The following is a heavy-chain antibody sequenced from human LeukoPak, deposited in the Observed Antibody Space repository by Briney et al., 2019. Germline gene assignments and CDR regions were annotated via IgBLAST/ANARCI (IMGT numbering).Heavy chain of an antibody. J-gene: IGHJ5*02. V-gene: IGHV3-23*01. CDR1: GFTFSSYA. CDR2: ISGSGGST. D-gene: IGHD6-13*01. CDR3: AKVDSSSWYNWFDP. Sequence: GGSLRLSCAASGFTFSSYAMSWVRQAPGKGLEWVSAISGSGGSTYYADSVKGRFTISRDNSKNTLNLQMNSLRAEDTAVYYCAKVDSSSWYNWFDPWGQGTLVTVSS.